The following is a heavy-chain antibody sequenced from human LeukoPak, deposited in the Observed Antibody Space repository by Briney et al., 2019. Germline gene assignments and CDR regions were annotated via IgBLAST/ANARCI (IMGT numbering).Heavy chain of an antibody. D-gene: IGHD6-13*01. J-gene: IGHJ4*02. CDR1: GFTFNTYA. Sequence: TGGSLRLSCAASGFTFNTYAMHWVRQAPGKGLEWVAVIRYDESNRYYSDSVKGRFTISRDNSKNTLYLQMNSLRAEDTAVYYCARARWYSSSWYFDYWGQGILVTVSS. CDR2: IRYDESNR. V-gene: IGHV3-33*01. CDR3: ARARWYSSSWYFDY.